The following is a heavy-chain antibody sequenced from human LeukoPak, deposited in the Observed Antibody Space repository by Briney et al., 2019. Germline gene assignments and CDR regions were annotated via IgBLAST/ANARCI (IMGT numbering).Heavy chain of an antibody. CDR3: ARAGYYDSSGFYAPDAFDI. Sequence: PGRSLRLSCAASGFTVSSDYMTWVRQAPGKGLEWASFVYSGGSTYYEDSVKGRFTISRDSSKNTLFLQMNSLRAGDTAVYYCARAGYYDSSGFYAPDAFDIWGQGTVVTVSS. V-gene: IGHV3-53*01. J-gene: IGHJ3*02. D-gene: IGHD3-22*01. CDR2: VYSGGST. CDR1: GFTVSSDY.